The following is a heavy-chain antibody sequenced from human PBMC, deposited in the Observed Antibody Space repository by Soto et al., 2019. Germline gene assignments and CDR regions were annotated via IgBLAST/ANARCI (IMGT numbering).Heavy chain of an antibody. D-gene: IGHD3-22*01. J-gene: IGHJ4*02. Sequence: PGGSLRLSCAASGFTFSSYAMHWVRQAPGKGLEWVAVISYDGSNKYYADSVKGRFTISRDNSKNTLYLQMNSLRAEDTAVYYCASMAERITMIVVGYWGQGTLVTVSS. CDR1: GFTFSSYA. CDR2: ISYDGSNK. CDR3: ASMAERITMIVVGY. V-gene: IGHV3-30-3*01.